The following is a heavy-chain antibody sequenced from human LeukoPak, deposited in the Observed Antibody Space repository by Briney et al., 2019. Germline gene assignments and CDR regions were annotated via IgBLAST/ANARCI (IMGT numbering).Heavy chain of an antibody. CDR1: GGTFSSYA. D-gene: IGHD3-22*01. V-gene: IGHV1-69*04. CDR3: ARGYYDSSGFFDY. Sequence: SVKVSCKASGGTFSSYAISWVRQAPGQGLEWMGRIIPILGIANYAQKFQGRVTITADKSTSTAYMELSSLRSEDTAVYYCARGYYDSSGFFDYWGQGTLVTVSS. CDR2: IIPILGIA. J-gene: IGHJ4*02.